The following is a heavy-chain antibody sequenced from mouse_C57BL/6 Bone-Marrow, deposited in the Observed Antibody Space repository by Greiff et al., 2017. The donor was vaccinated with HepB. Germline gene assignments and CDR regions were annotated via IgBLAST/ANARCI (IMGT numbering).Heavy chain of an antibody. CDR1: GFNIKDDY. CDR3: TTSPSSSYFDY. J-gene: IGHJ2*01. D-gene: IGHD1-1*01. V-gene: IGHV14-4*01. CDR2: IDPENGDT. Sequence: DVQLQESGAELVRPGASVKLSCTASGFNIKDDYMHWVKQRPEQGLEWIGWIDPENGDTEYASKFQGKATITADTSSNTAYLQLSTLTSEDTAVYYCTTSPSSSYFDYWGQGTTLTVSS.